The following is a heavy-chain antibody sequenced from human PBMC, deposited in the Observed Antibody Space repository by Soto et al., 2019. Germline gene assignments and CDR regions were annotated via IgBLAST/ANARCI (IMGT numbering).Heavy chain of an antibody. CDR3: ARDAPITYGSGTNWFDP. CDR2: ISAYNGNT. J-gene: IGHJ5*02. V-gene: IGHV1-18*01. D-gene: IGHD3-10*01. Sequence: QVLLVQSGAEVKKPGASVKVSCKASGYTFTSYGISWVRQAPGQGLEWMGWISAYNGNTNYAQKLQGRVTMTTDTSTSTAYMELRSLRSDDTAVYYCARDAPITYGSGTNWFDPWGQGTLVTVSS. CDR1: GYTFTSYG.